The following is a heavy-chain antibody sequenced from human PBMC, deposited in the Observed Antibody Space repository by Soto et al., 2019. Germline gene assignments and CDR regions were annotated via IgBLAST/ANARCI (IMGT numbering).Heavy chain of an antibody. Sequence: LRLSCAASGFTFSSYGMHWVRQAPGKGLEWVAVISYDGSNKYYADSVKGRFTISRDNSKNTLYLQMNSLRAEDTAVYYCAKDSPGSGRTPHWGQGTLVTVSS. D-gene: IGHD6-19*01. CDR2: ISYDGSNK. CDR1: GFTFSSYG. CDR3: AKDSPGSGRTPH. V-gene: IGHV3-30*18. J-gene: IGHJ4*02.